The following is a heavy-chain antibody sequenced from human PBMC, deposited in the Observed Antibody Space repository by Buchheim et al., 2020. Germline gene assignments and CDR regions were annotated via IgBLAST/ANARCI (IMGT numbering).Heavy chain of an antibody. Sequence: QVQLVESGGGVVQPGRSLRLSCAASGFTFSSYGMHWVRQAPGKGLEWVAFIRYDGSNIYYADSVKGLFTISTDNSKNTLYLQMNSLRAEDTAVYYCAKGRIVGATWVYCDHWGQGTL. J-gene: IGHJ4*02. CDR1: GFTFSSYG. V-gene: IGHV3-30*02. D-gene: IGHD1-26*01. CDR3: AKGRIVGATWVYCDH. CDR2: IRYDGSNI.